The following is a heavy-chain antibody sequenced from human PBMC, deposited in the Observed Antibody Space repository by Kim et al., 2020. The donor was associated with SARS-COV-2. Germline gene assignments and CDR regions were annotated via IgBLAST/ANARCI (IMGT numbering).Heavy chain of an antibody. D-gene: IGHD4-17*01. CDR3: AIQGHDDYGDPVDY. CDR1: GGSISSSSYY. J-gene: IGHJ4*02. V-gene: IGHV4-39*01. Sequence: SETLSLTCTVSGGSISSSSYYWGWIRQPPGKGLEWIGSIYYSGSTYYNPSLKSRVTISVDTSKNQFSLKLSSVTAADTAVYYCAIQGHDDYGDPVDYWGQGTLVTVSS. CDR2: IYYSGST.